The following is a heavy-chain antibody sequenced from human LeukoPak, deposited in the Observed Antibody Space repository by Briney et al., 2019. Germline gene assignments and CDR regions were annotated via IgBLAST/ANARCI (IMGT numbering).Heavy chain of an antibody. J-gene: IGHJ4*02. CDR3: AKGAIMMTFGGAIVIRNFDY. Sequence: PGGSLRLSCSASGLTVSTSFMNWVRQAPGKGLEWVSVVYSGGTTYYADSVKGRFTISRDNAKNSLYLQMNSLRDEDTAVYYCAKGAIMMTFGGAIVIRNFDYWGQGTLVTVSS. CDR1: GLTVSTSF. D-gene: IGHD3-16*02. CDR2: VYSGGTT. V-gene: IGHV3-53*01.